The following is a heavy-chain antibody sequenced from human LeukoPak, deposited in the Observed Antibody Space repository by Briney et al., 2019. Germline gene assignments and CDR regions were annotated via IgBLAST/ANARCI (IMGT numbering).Heavy chain of an antibody. CDR2: IYYSGST. J-gene: IGHJ6*02. D-gene: IGHD5-18*01. V-gene: IGHV4-59*01. CDR3: ARAIQLWTQGSYYYYGMDV. Sequence: LSETLSLTCTVSGGSISSYYWSWIRQPPGKGLEWIGYIYYSGSTNYNPSLKSRVTISVDTSKNQFSLKLSSVTAADTAVYYCARAIQLWTQGSYYYYGMDVWGQGTTVTVSS. CDR1: GGSISSYY.